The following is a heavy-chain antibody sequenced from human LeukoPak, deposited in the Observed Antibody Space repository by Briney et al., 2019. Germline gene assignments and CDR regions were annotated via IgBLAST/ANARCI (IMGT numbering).Heavy chain of an antibody. V-gene: IGHV4-38-2*02. J-gene: IGHJ5*02. Sequence: SETLSLTCTVSGYSISSGYYWGWIRQPPGKGLEWIGSIYHSGSTYYNPSLKSRVTISVDTSKNQFSLKLSSVTAADTAVYYCARDEAAYCSCKNLFEPLGQGTL. CDR1: GYSISSGYY. CDR2: IYHSGST. CDR3: ARDEAAYCSCKNLFEP. D-gene: IGHD6-19*01.